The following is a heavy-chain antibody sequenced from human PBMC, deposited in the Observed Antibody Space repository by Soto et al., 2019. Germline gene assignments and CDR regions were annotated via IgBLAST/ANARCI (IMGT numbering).Heavy chain of an antibody. CDR1: GYPFHSFD. Sequence: ATVKVSCKASGYPFHSFDINWVRQVAGQGLEWKGWMNPDSGDTAVAQRLQDRIIMTRTTSTSTAYMELSRLTPDDSAVYFCVREPGGVATPGDDYWGQVTLFTVRS. D-gene: IGHD2-15*01. V-gene: IGHV1-8*01. J-gene: IGHJ4*02. CDR3: VREPGGVATPGDDY. CDR2: MNPDSGDT.